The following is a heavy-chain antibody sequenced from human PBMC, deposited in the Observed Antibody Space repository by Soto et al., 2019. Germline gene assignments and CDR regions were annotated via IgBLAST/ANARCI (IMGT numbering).Heavy chain of an antibody. CDR1: GGSISSNNYY. J-gene: IGHJ5*02. CDR3: ARQAVAGAGGYDP. CDR2: IHYSGNT. Sequence: SETLSLTCTVSGGSISSNNYYWGWIRQPPGKGLEYIGKIHYSGNTYYNSSLKSRVSISVDTSKNQFSLNVISVTAADTAVYYCARQAVAGAGGYDPWGQGTLVTVSS. D-gene: IGHD6-19*01. V-gene: IGHV4-39*01.